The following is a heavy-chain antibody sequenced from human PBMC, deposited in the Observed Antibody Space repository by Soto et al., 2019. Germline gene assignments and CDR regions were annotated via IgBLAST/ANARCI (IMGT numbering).Heavy chain of an antibody. D-gene: IGHD6-19*01. V-gene: IGHV3-66*01. Sequence: EVQLVESGGGLVQPGGSMRLSCAASGFIVSNDYMTWVRQAPGKGLEWVSVIYDSGRRYYADFVKGRFTISSDNSRNKVYLQMDSLRAEDTAVDSCARSGSGWFTCADWGQGTLVTFSS. CDR2: IYDSGRR. J-gene: IGHJ4*02. CDR3: ARSGSGWFTCAD. CDR1: GFIVSNDY.